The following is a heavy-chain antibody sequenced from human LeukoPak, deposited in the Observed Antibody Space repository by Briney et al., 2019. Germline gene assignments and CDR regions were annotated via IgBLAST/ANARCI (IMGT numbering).Heavy chain of an antibody. CDR1: GYTFTSYG. J-gene: IGHJ6*02. V-gene: IGHV1-18*01. CDR2: ISAYNGNT. D-gene: IGHD1-26*01. Sequence: GASVKVSCKASGYTFTSYGISWVRQAPGQGLEWMGWISAYNGNTNYAQKLQGRVTMTTDTSTSTAYTELRSLRSDDTAVYYCAREGWELLLGYYYGMDVWGQGTTVTVPS. CDR3: AREGWELLLGYYYGMDV.